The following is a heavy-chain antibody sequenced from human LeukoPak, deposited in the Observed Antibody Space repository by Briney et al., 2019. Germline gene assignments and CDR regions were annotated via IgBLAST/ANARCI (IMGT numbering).Heavy chain of an antibody. Sequence: SVKVSCKASGGTLSSYAISWVRQAPGQGLEWMGGIIPIFGTANYAQKFQGRVTITADESTSTAYMERSSLRSEDTAVYYCARFREYSSSSLYDYWGQGTLVTVSS. CDR2: IIPIFGTA. J-gene: IGHJ4*02. D-gene: IGHD6-6*01. CDR3: ARFREYSSSSLYDY. V-gene: IGHV1-69*13. CDR1: GGTLSSYA.